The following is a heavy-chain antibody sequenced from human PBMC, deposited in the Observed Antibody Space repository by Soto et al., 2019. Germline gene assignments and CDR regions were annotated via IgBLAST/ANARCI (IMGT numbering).Heavy chain of an antibody. CDR2: IWYDGSNK. V-gene: IGHV3-33*01. D-gene: IGHD3-9*01. CDR1: GFPFSTSG. J-gene: IGHJ4*02. CDR3: ARDGYYDNNDTGLDQ. Sequence: QVQLVASGGGVVQPGRSLRLSCAASGFPFSTSGMHWVRQAPGKGLEWVAVIWYDGSNKYYEDSVKGRFTISRDNSKTTLDLQMNSLRAEDTAVYYCARDGYYDNNDTGLDQWGQGTLVTVSS.